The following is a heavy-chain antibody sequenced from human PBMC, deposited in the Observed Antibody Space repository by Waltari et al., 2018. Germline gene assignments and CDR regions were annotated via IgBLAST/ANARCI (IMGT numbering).Heavy chain of an antibody. Sequence: QVQLQESGPGLVKPSANLSLTCAVSGYSISIGYYWGWIRQPPGKGREYIGYISGSSGTTNYNPSLKSRVTISKDTSKNQFSLKLNSVTAADTAVYYCARAKTVTNFDYWGQGVLVTVSS. J-gene: IGHJ4*02. CDR3: ARAKTVTNFDY. D-gene: IGHD4-4*01. V-gene: IGHV4-38-2*01. CDR2: ISGSSGTT. CDR1: GYSISIGYY.